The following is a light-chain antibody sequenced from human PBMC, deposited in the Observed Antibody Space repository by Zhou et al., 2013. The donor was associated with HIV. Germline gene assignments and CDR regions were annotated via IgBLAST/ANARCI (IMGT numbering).Light chain of an antibody. CDR1: QSVSSN. Sequence: EIVMTQSPATLSVSPGERATLSCRASQSVSSNLAWYQQKPGQAPRLLIYGASTRATGIPVRFSGSGSGTDFTLTITRLEPEDFAVYYCQQYGSSPCSFGQGTRLDIK. CDR2: GAS. V-gene: IGKV3-15*01. CDR3: QQYGSSPCS. J-gene: IGKJ2*04.